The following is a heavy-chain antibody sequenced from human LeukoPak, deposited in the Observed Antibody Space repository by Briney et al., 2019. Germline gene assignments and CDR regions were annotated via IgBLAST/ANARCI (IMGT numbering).Heavy chain of an antibody. CDR3: ARVLGYCSSTSCLPWFDP. V-gene: IGHV1-18*01. Sequence: WASVKVSCKASGYTLTSYGISWVRQAPGQGLEWMGWISAYNGNTNYAQKLQGRVTMTTDTSTSTAYMELRSLRSDDTAVYYCARVLGYCSSTSCLPWFDPWGQGTLVTVSS. CDR1: GYTLTSYG. J-gene: IGHJ5*02. D-gene: IGHD2-2*01. CDR2: ISAYNGNT.